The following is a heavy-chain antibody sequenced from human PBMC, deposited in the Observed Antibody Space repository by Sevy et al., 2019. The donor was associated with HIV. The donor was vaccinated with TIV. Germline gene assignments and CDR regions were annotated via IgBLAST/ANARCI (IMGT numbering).Heavy chain of an antibody. Sequence: GESLKISCKGSGYSFTSYWIGWVRQMPGKGLEWMGIIYPGDSDTRYSPSFQGQVTISADKSISTAYLQWSSLKASDTARYDCARHGFGDSRGWYLLRNYYYYYGMDVWGQGTTVTFSS. CDR3: ARHGFGDSRGWYLLRNYYYYYGMDV. CDR1: GYSFTSYW. D-gene: IGHD6-19*01. V-gene: IGHV5-51*01. CDR2: IYPGDSDT. J-gene: IGHJ6*02.